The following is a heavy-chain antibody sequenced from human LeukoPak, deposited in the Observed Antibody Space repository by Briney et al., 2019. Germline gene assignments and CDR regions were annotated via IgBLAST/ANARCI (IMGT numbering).Heavy chain of an antibody. CDR1: GYTFTSYG. CDR2: ISAYNGNT. J-gene: IGHJ4*02. Sequence: ASVKVSCKASGYTFTSYGISWVRQAPGQGLEWMGWISAYNGNTNYAQKLQGRVTMTTDTSTSTAYMELRSLRSDDTAVYYCARESYHDFWSGYYGPGYFDYWGQGTLVTASS. CDR3: ARESYHDFWSGYYGPGYFDY. V-gene: IGHV1-18*01. D-gene: IGHD3-3*01.